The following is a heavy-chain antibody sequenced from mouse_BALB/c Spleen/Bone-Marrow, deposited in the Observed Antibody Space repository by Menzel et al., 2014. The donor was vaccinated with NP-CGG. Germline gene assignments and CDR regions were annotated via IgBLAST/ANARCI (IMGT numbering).Heavy chain of an antibody. V-gene: IGHV1-4*01. CDR2: ITPNSDHT. Sequence: VKLVESGAELARPGASVKMSCKASGYTFTSYTMYWVKQRPGQGLEWIGYITPNSDHTNYNQKFRDRATLTADKSSSTAYMQLSSLTSEDSAIYYCSRSTFAHVMDSWGQGTSVTVSS. CDR3: SRSTFAHVMDS. CDR1: GYTFTSYT. D-gene: IGHD4-1*02. J-gene: IGHJ4*01.